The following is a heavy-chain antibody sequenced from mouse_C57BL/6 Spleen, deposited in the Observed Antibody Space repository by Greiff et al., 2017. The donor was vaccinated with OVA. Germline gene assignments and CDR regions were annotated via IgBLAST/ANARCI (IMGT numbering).Heavy chain of an antibody. D-gene: IGHD1-1*01. CDR3: ARAFYYGSSNAMDY. V-gene: IGHV1-50*01. J-gene: IGHJ4*01. CDR1: GYTFTSYW. Sequence: QVQLQQPGAELVKPGASVKLSCKASGYTFTSYWMQWVKQRPGQGLEWIGEIDPSDSYTNYNQKFKGKATLTVDTSSSTAYMQLSSLTSEDSAVYYCARAFYYGSSNAMDYWGQGTSVTVAS. CDR2: IDPSDSYT.